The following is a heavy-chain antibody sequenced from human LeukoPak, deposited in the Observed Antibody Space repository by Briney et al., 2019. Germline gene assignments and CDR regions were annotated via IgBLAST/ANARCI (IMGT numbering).Heavy chain of an antibody. Sequence: GRSLRLSCAASGFTFSSYAMHWVRQAPGKGLEWVAVISYDGSNKYYADSVKGRFTISRDNSKNTLYLQMNSLRAEDTAVYYCARDQGYDRGVFDYWGQGTLVTVSS. D-gene: IGHD5-12*01. J-gene: IGHJ4*02. CDR2: ISYDGSNK. V-gene: IGHV3-30-3*01. CDR1: GFTFSSYA. CDR3: ARDQGYDRGVFDY.